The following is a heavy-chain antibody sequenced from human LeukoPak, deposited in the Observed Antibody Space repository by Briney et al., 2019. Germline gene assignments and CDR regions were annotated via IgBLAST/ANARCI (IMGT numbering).Heavy chain of an antibody. CDR1: GFTYSDYW. J-gene: IGHJ4*02. V-gene: IGHV3-7*03. Sequence: PGGSLRLSCVASGFTYSDYWMSWVRQGPGKGLEWVATIKGDGSVKNYVDSVKGRFTISRDNAKNSVFLQMDSLRVEDTALYYCARRGLHDYWGQETLVTVSS. CDR3: ARRGLHDY. D-gene: IGHD5/OR15-5a*01. CDR2: IKGDGSVK.